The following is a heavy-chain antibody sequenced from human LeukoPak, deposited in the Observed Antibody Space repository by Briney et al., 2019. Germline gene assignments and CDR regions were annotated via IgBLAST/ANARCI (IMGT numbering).Heavy chain of an antibody. J-gene: IGHJ4*02. D-gene: IGHD5-18*01. CDR1: GFTFSSYA. CDR3: ARADWDTAMIDY. Sequence: GGPRRLSCAASGFTFSSYAMSWVRQAPGKGLEWLSSISSSSSYIYYADSVKGRFTISRDNAKKSLYLQMNSLRAEDTAVYYCARADWDTAMIDYWGQGTVVTVSS. V-gene: IGHV3-21*01. CDR2: ISSSSSYI.